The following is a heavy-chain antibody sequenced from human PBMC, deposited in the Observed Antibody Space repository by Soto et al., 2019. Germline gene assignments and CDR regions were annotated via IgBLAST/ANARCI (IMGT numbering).Heavy chain of an antibody. CDR3: ARHKGCTNGVCSPIDY. CDR2: IYYSGST. CDR1: GGSISSSSYY. J-gene: IGHJ4*02. D-gene: IGHD2-8*01. Sequence: LSLTCTVSGGSISSSSYYWGWIRQPPGKGLEWIGSIYYSGSTYYNPSLKSRVTISVDTSKNQFSLKLSSVTAADTAVYYCARHKGCTNGVCSPIDYWGQGTLVTVSS. V-gene: IGHV4-39*01.